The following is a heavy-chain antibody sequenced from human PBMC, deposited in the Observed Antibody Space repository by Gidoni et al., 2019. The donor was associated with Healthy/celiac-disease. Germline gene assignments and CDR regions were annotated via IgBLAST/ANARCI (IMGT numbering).Heavy chain of an antibody. CDR3: ARGIINERGYCSGGSCYPYYYYGMDV. Sequence: QVLLVQSGAEVKKHGSSVKVSCQASGGTFSSYAIRWVRQASGQGLAWMGGIIPIFGTANYAQKFQGRVTITADEYTSTAYMELSSLRSEDTAVYYCARGIINERGYCSGGSCYPYYYYGMDVWGQGTTVTVSS. D-gene: IGHD2-15*01. J-gene: IGHJ6*02. CDR1: GGTFSSYA. V-gene: IGHV1-69*01. CDR2: IIPIFGTA.